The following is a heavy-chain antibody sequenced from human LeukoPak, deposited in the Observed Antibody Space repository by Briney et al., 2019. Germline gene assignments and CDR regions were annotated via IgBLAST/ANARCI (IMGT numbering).Heavy chain of an antibody. D-gene: IGHD3-3*01. CDR2: ISYDGSNK. Sequence: GGSLRLSCAASGFTFGSYGMHWVRQAPGKGLEWVAVISYDGSNKYYADSVKGRFTISRDNSKNTLYLQMNSLRAEDTAVYYCAKTPYTIFGVVPQSPWFDPWGQGTLVTVSS. J-gene: IGHJ5*02. V-gene: IGHV3-30*18. CDR1: GFTFGSYG. CDR3: AKTPYTIFGVVPQSPWFDP.